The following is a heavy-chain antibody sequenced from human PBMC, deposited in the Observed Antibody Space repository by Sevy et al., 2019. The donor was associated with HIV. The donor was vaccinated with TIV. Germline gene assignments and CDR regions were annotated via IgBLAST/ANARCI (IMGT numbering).Heavy chain of an antibody. Sequence: SETLSLTCTVSGGSITSLYWNWIRQPPGKGLEWIANIFYNGHINYNPSLKSRFTLSLETSKNQFSLRLSSVTAADTAMYYCAGGNAWGRGYSWGQGTLVTVS. J-gene: IGHJ4*02. CDR1: GGSITSLY. V-gene: IGHV4-59*11. CDR3: AGGNAWGRGYS. CDR2: IFYNGHI. D-gene: IGHD1-26*01.